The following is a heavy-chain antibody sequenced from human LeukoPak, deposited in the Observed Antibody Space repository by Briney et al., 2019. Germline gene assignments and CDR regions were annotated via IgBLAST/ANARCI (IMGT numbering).Heavy chain of an antibody. CDR2: IWYDGSNK. CDR3: ARSYEVGERPGPYYYYYGMDV. D-gene: IGHD3-16*01. J-gene: IGHJ6*02. Sequence: PGVSLRLSCAASGFTFCSYGMQRLPQAPGKGLEWVAVIWYDGSNKYYADYGKGRFTIYRDNSKNTRYVQMNSLRAEDTAVYYCARSYEVGERPGPYYYYYGMDVWGQGTTVTVSS. V-gene: IGHV3-33*01. CDR1: GFTFCSYG.